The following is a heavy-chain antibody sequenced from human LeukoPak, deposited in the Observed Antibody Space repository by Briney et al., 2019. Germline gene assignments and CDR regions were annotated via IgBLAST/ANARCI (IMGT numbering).Heavy chain of an antibody. CDR3: ARVWIQLWPFDY. CDR1: GGSISSSSYY. J-gene: IGHJ4*02. Sequence: SETLSLTCIVSGGSISSSSYYWGWIRQPPGKGLEWIGSIYYSGSTYYNPSLKSRVTISVDTSKNQFSLKLSSVTAADTAVYYCARVWIQLWPFDYWGQGTLVTVSS. CDR2: IYYSGST. V-gene: IGHV4-39*07. D-gene: IGHD5-18*01.